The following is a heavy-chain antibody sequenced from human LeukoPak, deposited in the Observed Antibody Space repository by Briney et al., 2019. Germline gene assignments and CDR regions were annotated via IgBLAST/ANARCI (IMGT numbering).Heavy chain of an antibody. D-gene: IGHD3-10*01. V-gene: IGHV4-4*07. CDR3: ARDHYYYGSGAYYFDY. Sequence: SETLSLTCTVSGGSISSYYWSWIRQPAGKGLEWIGRIYTSGSTNYNPSLKSRVTMSVDTSKNQFSLKLSSVTAADTAVYYCARDHYYYGSGAYYFDYWGQGTLVTVSS. J-gene: IGHJ4*02. CDR2: IYTSGST. CDR1: GGSISSYY.